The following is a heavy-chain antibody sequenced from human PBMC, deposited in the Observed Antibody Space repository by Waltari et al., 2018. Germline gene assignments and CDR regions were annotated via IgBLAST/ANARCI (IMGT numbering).Heavy chain of an antibody. CDR3: ARGGDSGVFDY. D-gene: IGHD3-10*01. CDR2: SSPNFGTE. J-gene: IGHJ4*02. V-gene: IGHV1-69*12. Sequence: QVQLVQSGAEVKKPGSSVKVSCKASGGTFSSYAISWVRQAPGPGLEGMGGSSPNFGTENDAQKYQGRVMITADESTSTAYMERSSLRSEDTAVYYCARGGDSGVFDYWGQGTLVTVSS. CDR1: GGTFSSYA.